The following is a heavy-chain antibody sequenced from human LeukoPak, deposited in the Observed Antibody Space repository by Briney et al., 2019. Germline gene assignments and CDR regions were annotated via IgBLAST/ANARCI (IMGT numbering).Heavy chain of an antibody. CDR1: GYSISSGYY. Sequence: PSETLSLTCTVSGYSISSGYYWGWIRQPPGKGLEWIGSIYHSGSTYYNPSLKSRVTISVDTSKNQFSLKLSSVTAADTAVYYCARDGGSILWGQGTLGTVSS. CDR2: IYHSGST. V-gene: IGHV4-38-2*02. D-gene: IGHD3-16*01. J-gene: IGHJ4*02. CDR3: ARDGGSIL.